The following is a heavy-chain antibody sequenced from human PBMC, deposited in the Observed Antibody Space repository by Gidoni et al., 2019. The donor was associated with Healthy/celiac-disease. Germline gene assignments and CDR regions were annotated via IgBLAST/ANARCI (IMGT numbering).Heavy chain of an antibody. Sequence: QVQLQESGPGLVKPSQTLSLTCTVSGGSISRGGYYWSWIRQHPGKGLEWIGYIYYSGSTYYNPSLKSRVTISVDTSKNQFSLKLSSVTAADTAVYYCARDRRNDGDSVIGYWGQGTLVTVSS. V-gene: IGHV4-31*03. CDR1: GGSISRGGYY. D-gene: IGHD4-17*01. J-gene: IGHJ4*02. CDR3: ARDRRNDGDSVIGY. CDR2: IYYSGST.